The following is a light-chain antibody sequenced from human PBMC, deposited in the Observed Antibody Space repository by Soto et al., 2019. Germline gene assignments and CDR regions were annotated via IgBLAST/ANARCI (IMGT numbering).Light chain of an antibody. Sequence: QSALTQPRSVSGSPGQSVTISCTGTSSDVGGYNYVSWYQQYPGKAPKLMIYDVTKRPSGVPDRFSGSKSGDTASLTISGLQAEDEADYYCQSYDRRLSGYVFGTGTKLTVL. CDR1: SSDVGGYNY. CDR3: QSYDRRLSGYV. J-gene: IGLJ1*01. CDR2: DVT. V-gene: IGLV2-11*01.